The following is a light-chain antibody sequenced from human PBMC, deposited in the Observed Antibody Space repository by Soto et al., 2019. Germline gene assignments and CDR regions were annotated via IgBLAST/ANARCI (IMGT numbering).Light chain of an antibody. CDR3: LQYNNYPRT. CDR2: GAS. CDR1: QGIRND. V-gene: IGKV1-17*01. J-gene: IGKJ1*01. Sequence: DIQLTQSPSSLSASVGDRVSFTCRASQGIRNDLAWYQQKAGKAPRRLMYGASSLQSGVPSRFSGSGSGTDFTLTIDSLQPEDFAVYYCLQYNNYPRTFGQGTKV.